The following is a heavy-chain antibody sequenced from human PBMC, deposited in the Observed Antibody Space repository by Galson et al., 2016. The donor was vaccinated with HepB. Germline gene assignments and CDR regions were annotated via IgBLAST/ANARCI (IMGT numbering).Heavy chain of an antibody. Sequence: SLRLSCAASGFTFSGSTMHWVRQASGKGLEWVGRIRNKAYSYATAYAASVKGRFTISRDDSKNTAYLQMNSLKTEDTAVYYCTRQVPITMVRGVLPKYDDYYYCMDVWGKGTTVTVSS. CDR2: IRNKAYSYAT. V-gene: IGHV3-73*01. CDR3: TRQVPITMVRGVLPKYDDYYYCMDV. CDR1: GFTFSGST. J-gene: IGHJ6*03. D-gene: IGHD3-10*01.